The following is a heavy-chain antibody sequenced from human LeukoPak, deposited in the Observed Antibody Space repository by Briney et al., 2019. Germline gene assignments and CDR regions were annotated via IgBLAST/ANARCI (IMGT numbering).Heavy chain of an antibody. Sequence: GGSLRLSCAASGLTFSSYGMHWVRQAPGKGLEWVAVISYDGSNKYYADSVKGRFTISRDNSKNTLYLQMNSLRAEDTAVYYCAKHPSPVLGGGSYFDYWGQGILVTISS. D-gene: IGHD3-16*01. CDR1: GLTFSSYG. CDR2: ISYDGSNK. CDR3: AKHPSPVLGGGSYFDY. V-gene: IGHV3-30*18. J-gene: IGHJ4*02.